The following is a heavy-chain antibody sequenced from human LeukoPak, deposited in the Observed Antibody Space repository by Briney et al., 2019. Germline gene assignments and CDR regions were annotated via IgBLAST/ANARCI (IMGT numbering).Heavy chain of an antibody. D-gene: IGHD3-22*01. V-gene: IGHV4-4*07. J-gene: IGHJ5*02. CDR1: GGSFSSYD. Sequence: SETLSLTCTVSGGSFSSYDWSWVRQPAGKGLEWVGRIYTSGSTNYNPALKRRGTMSVDATKNQSSLKLSSVTAAHPAVYYCARDHSFFYYDSSGYLNWFHPWGQGPLVTVPS. CDR3: ARDHSFFYYDSSGYLNWFHP. CDR2: IYTSGST.